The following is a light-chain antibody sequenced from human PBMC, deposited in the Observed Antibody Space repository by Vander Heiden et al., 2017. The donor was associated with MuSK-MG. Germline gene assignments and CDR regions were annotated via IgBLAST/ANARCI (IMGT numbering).Light chain of an antibody. Sequence: QYALHQPAAVAGSPEHSITISCTGTSSDVGGYNYVSWYQQHPGKAPELIIYGVSKRPSGFADRFSGSKSGNTASLTISGVQAEDEADYYCTSYTSSSFYVFGTGTKVTVL. CDR1: SSDVGGYNY. CDR3: TSYTSSSFYV. V-gene: IGLV2-14*01. J-gene: IGLJ1*01. CDR2: GVS.